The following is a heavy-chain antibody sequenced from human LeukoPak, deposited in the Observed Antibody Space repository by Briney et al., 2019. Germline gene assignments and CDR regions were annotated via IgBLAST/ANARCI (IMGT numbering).Heavy chain of an antibody. V-gene: IGHV1-8*01. CDR1: GYTFTSYD. CDR2: MNPNSGNT. Sequence: ASVKVSCKASGYTFTSYDINWVRQATGQGLEWMGWMNPNSGNTGYAQKFQGRVTMTRNTSISTAYMELSSLRSEDTAVYYCAREPPPPYCGGDCSLGYWGQGTLVTVSS. CDR3: AREPPPPYCGGDCSLGY. D-gene: IGHD2-21*02. J-gene: IGHJ4*02.